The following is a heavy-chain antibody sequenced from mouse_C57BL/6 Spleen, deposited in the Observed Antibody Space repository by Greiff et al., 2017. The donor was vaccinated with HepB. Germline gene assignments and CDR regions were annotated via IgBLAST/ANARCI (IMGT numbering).Heavy chain of an antibody. CDR1: GYTFTDYE. CDR2: IDPETGGT. D-gene: IGHD4-1*01. V-gene: IGHV1-15*01. CDR3: TLTYYYAMDY. Sequence: VQLQQSGAELVRPGASVTLSCKASGYTFTDYEMHWVKQTPVHGLEWIGAIDPETGGTAYNQKFKGKAILTADKSSSTAYMELRSLTSEDSAVYYCTLTYYYAMDYWGQGTSVTVSS. J-gene: IGHJ4*01.